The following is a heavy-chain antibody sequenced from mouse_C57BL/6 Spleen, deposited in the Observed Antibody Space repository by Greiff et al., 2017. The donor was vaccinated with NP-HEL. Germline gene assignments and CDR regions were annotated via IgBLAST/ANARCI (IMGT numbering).Heavy chain of an antibody. D-gene: IGHD1-1*01. CDR2: IDPSDSYT. Sequence: VQLQQPGAELVRPGTSVKLSCKASGYTFTSYWMHWVKQRPGQGLEWIGVIDPSDSYTNYNQKFKGKATLTVDTSSSTAYMQLSSLTSEDSAVYYCARPYYYGSSYVEFAYWGQGTLVTVSA. J-gene: IGHJ3*01. CDR3: ARPYYYGSSYVEFAY. CDR1: GYTFTSYW. V-gene: IGHV1-59*01.